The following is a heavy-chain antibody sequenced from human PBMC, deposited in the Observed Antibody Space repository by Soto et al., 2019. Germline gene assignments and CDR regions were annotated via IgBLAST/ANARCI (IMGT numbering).Heavy chain of an antibody. J-gene: IGHJ4*02. D-gene: IGHD1-26*01. V-gene: IGHV3-30*18. Sequence: QVQLLESGGGVVQPGGSLKPPFAAASLTFSDMGLHWFPQPPGKGLQWLATISHHGIRTHYADSVMGRFTISRDNFKKVVYLHLSGLRVEDTAIYYCAKDWVGGSNNYQLDYWGQGTAVTVSS. CDR1: SLTFSDMG. CDR3: AKDWVGGSNNYQLDY. CDR2: ISHHGIRT.